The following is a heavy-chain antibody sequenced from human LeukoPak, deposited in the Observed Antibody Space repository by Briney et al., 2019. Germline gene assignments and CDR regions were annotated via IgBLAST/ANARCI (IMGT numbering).Heavy chain of an antibody. J-gene: IGHJ6*02. CDR2: ISSSSSYI. CDR3: ARPYYYDSSGDYYYYYGMDV. D-gene: IGHD3-22*01. CDR1: GFTFSSYS. V-gene: IGHV3-21*01. Sequence: GGSLRLSCAASGFTFSSYSMNWVRQAPGKGLEWVSSISSSSSYIYYADSVKGRFTISRDNAKNSLYLQMNSLRAEDTAVYYCARPYYYDSSGDYYYYYGMDVWGQGTTVTVSS.